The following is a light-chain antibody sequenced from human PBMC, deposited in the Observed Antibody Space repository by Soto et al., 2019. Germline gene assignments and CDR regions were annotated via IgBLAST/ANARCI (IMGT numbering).Light chain of an antibody. J-gene: IGKJ2*01. CDR2: AAS. V-gene: IGKV1-8*01. CDR3: QQYYSYPPL. CDR1: QGISNY. Sequence: AIRMTQSPSSFSASTGDRVTITCRASQGISNYLAWYQQKPGKAPNLLIYAASTLQSGVTSRFSGSGSGTAFTLTISYLQSEDFATYFCQQYYSYPPLFGQGTKLEIK.